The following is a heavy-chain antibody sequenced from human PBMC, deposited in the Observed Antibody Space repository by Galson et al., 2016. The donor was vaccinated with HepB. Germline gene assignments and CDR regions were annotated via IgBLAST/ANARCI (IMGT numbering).Heavy chain of an antibody. Sequence: SLRLSCAASGFTFSSHAMSWVRQAPGKGLEWVSGISGSGGSTYYADSVKGRFTISSDNSKNTLYVQTNSLRAEDTAVYYCAKGYGLFDYWGQGTLVTVSS. D-gene: IGHD1-14*01. CDR2: ISGSGGST. V-gene: IGHV3-23*01. J-gene: IGHJ4*02. CDR1: GFTFSSHA. CDR3: AKGYGLFDY.